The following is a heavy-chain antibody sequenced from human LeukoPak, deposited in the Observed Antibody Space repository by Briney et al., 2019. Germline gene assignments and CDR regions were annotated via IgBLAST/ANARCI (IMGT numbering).Heavy chain of an antibody. Sequence: SETLSLTCAVYGGSVYDYYWSWIRQPPGKGLEWIGYIYYSGSTNYNPSLKSRVTISVDTSKNQLSLKLSSVTAADTAVYYCARQGRGVTTARSGWYFDLWGRGTLVTVSS. CDR2: IYYSGST. D-gene: IGHD4-17*01. CDR1: GGSVYDYY. V-gene: IGHV4-59*08. CDR3: ARQGRGVTTARSGWYFDL. J-gene: IGHJ2*01.